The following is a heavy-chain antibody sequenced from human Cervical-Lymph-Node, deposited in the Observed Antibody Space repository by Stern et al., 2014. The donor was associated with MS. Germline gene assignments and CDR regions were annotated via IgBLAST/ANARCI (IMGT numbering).Heavy chain of an antibody. Sequence: VQLVESGGGVVQSGESLTLSCAASGFTFSDYAFHWVRLAPGRGLEWVAIISYDGSNSYSADSVKGRFTLSRDNSQNTLSLRMTSLRPDDTAVYYCAKGSAPYYYDFGGYFDYWGQGTQVTVSS. V-gene: IGHV3-30*04. J-gene: IGHJ4*02. CDR2: ISYDGSNS. D-gene: IGHD3-22*01. CDR3: AKGSAPYYYDFGGYFDY. CDR1: GFTFSDYA.